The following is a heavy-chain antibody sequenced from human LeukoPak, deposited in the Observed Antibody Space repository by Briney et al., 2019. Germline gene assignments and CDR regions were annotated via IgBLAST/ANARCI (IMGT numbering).Heavy chain of an antibody. Sequence: GGSPRLSCAASGFTFSSYSMDWVRQAPGKGLEWVSSISSSSSYIYYADSVKGRFTISRDNAKNSLYLQMNSLRAEDTAVYYCARDGIAARRGTDYFDYWGQGALVTVSS. CDR2: ISSSSSYI. CDR1: GFTFSSYS. D-gene: IGHD6-6*01. V-gene: IGHV3-21*03. CDR3: ARDGIAARRGTDYFDY. J-gene: IGHJ4*02.